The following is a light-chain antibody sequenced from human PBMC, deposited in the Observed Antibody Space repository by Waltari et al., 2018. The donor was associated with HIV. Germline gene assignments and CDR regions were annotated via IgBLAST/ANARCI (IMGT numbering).Light chain of an antibody. CDR3: MQSLHLLYT. J-gene: IGKJ2*01. V-gene: IGKV2D-29*02. CDR1: QSLKHTDGQTY. Sequence: DIVMTQTPPSLSVTPGQPASFSCNSSQSLKHTDGQTYLYWYLQRPGQSPQVLIYEVSNRYAVVPDRFSGSGSGTHFTLKIARVEAEDVGSYYCMQSLHLLYTFGQGTKLEIK. CDR2: EVS.